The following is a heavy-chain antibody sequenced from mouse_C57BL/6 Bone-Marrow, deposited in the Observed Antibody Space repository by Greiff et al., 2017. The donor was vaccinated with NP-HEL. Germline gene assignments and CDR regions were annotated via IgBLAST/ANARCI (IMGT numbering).Heavy chain of an antibody. Sequence: EVQVVESGGGLVKPGGSLKLSCAASGFTFSSYAMSWVRQTPEKRLEWVATISDGGSYTYYPDNVKGRFTISRDNAKNNLYLQMSHLKSEDTAMYYGAREDSYYYGSRVFAYWGQGTLVTVSA. CDR1: GFTFSSYA. CDR3: AREDSYYYGSRVFAY. J-gene: IGHJ3*01. D-gene: IGHD1-1*01. V-gene: IGHV5-4*01. CDR2: ISDGGSYT.